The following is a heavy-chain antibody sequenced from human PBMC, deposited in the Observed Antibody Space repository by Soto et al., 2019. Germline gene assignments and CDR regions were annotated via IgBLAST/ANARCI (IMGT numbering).Heavy chain of an antibody. Sequence: GGSLRLSCAASGFTFSSYSMSWVRQAPGKGLEWVSAISGSGGSTYYADSVKGRFTISRDNCKNTLYLQMNSLSSEDTAVYYCAKVYYDILSYMDVWGKGTTVTVSS. CDR1: GFTFSSYS. D-gene: IGHD3-9*01. V-gene: IGHV3-23*01. CDR3: AKVYYDILSYMDV. CDR2: ISGSGGST. J-gene: IGHJ6*03.